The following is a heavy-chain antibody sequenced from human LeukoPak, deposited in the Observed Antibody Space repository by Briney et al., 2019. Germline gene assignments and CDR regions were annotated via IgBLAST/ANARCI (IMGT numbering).Heavy chain of an antibody. CDR3: AKRAASGLYYFDY. D-gene: IGHD6-25*01. CDR2: ITDSGGNT. J-gene: IGHJ4*02. CDR1: GFTFSSYE. Sequence: PGGSLRLSCAASGFTFSSYEMNWVRQAPGKGLEWVSSITDSGGNTFYADSVKGRFTISRDNSKTTLFLQMNSLSAEDTAIYYCAKRAASGLYYFDYWGQGTLVIVSS. V-gene: IGHV3-23*01.